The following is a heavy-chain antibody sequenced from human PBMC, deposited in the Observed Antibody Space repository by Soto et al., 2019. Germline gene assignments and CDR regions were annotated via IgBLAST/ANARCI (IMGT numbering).Heavy chain of an antibody. V-gene: IGHV1-2*02. CDR3: ARHRFTSGSDYFDY. CDR2: INPRNGDA. CDR1: GYTFTDYN. Sequence: ASVKVSCKASGYTFTDYNLHWVRQAPGQGPEWMGSINPRNGDAVSAQKFQARVTMTRDASITTAYMELIRLTSPDTAVYYCARHRFTSGSDYFDYWGQGTLVTVS. D-gene: IGHD1-1*01. J-gene: IGHJ4*02.